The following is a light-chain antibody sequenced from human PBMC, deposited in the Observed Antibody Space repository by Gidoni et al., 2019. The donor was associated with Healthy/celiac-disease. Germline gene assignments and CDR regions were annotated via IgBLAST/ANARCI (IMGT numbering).Light chain of an antibody. CDR1: QSVSSSY. Sequence: DIVLTPSPGTLSLSPGERATLSCRASQSVSSSYLAGYQQKPGQAPRLLIYGASSRATGIPDRFSGSGSGTDFTLTISRLEPEDFAVYYCQQYGSSPWTFGQGTKVEIK. CDR3: QQYGSSPWT. V-gene: IGKV3-20*01. J-gene: IGKJ1*01. CDR2: GAS.